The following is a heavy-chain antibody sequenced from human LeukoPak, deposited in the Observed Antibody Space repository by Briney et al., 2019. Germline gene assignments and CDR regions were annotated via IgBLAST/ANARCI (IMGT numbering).Heavy chain of an antibody. CDR3: AREVHCSGGSSHSRGGAWFDP. V-gene: IGHV3-48*03. J-gene: IGHJ5*02. CDR2: ISSSGSTT. Sequence: PGGSLRLSCAASGFTFSSYEMNWVRQAPGKGLEWVSYISSSGSTTYYADSVKGRFTISRDNAKNSLYLQMNSLRAEDTAVYYCAREVHCSGGSSHSRGGAWFDPWGQGTLVTVSS. D-gene: IGHD2-15*01. CDR1: GFTFSSYE.